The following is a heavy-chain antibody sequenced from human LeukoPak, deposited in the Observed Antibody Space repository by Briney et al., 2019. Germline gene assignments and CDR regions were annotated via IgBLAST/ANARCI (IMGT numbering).Heavy chain of an antibody. D-gene: IGHD6-13*01. Sequence: ASVKVSCKASGYTFTSYGISWVRQAPGQGLEWMGWINPNSGGTNYAQKFQGWVTMTRDTSISTAYMELSRLRSDDTAVYYCARDRYSSSWYGAFDIWGQGTMVTVSS. CDR3: ARDRYSSSWYGAFDI. CDR2: INPNSGGT. J-gene: IGHJ3*02. CDR1: GYTFTSYG. V-gene: IGHV1-2*04.